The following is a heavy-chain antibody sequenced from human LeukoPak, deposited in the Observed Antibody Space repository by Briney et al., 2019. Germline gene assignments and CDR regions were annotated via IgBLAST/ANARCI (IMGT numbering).Heavy chain of an antibody. Sequence: GGSLRLSCAASGFTFSSYGMHWVRQAPGKGLEWVAVISYDGSNKYYADSVKGRFTIFRDNSKNTLYLQMNSLRAEDTAVYYCAKDTYYSSGYYFDYWGQGTLVTVSS. CDR1: GFTFSSYG. CDR2: ISYDGSNK. J-gene: IGHJ4*02. V-gene: IGHV3-30*18. CDR3: AKDTYYSSGYYFDY. D-gene: IGHD3-22*01.